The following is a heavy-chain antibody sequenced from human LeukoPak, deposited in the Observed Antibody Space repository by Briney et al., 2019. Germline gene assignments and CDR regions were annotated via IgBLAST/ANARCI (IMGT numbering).Heavy chain of an antibody. CDR2: IYHSGST. CDR1: GGSISSGGYS. V-gene: IGHV4-30-2*01. D-gene: IGHD7-27*01. CDR3: ARGGVTGDTDDAFDI. Sequence: PSQTLPLTCAVSGGSISSGGYSWSWIRQPPGKGLEWIGYIYHSGSTYYNPSLKSRVTISVDRSKNQFSLKLSSVTAADTAVYYCARGGVTGDTDDAFDIWGQGTMVTVSS. J-gene: IGHJ3*02.